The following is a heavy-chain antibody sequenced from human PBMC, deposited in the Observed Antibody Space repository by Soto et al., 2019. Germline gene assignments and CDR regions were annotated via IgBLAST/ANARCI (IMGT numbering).Heavy chain of an antibody. J-gene: IGHJ3*02. D-gene: IGHD2-15*01. Sequence: SETLSLTCAVAGSSIIDYYWTWIRQSPGKELEWIGFVYHSGNTNYNPSLKSRVAISLDTSKSYFSLKLYSVTAADTAVYYCARRHVVVVAATRGDAFDIWGQGTMVTVSS. CDR2: VYHSGNT. CDR1: GSSIIDYY. V-gene: IGHV4-59*08. CDR3: ARRHVVVVAATRGDAFDI.